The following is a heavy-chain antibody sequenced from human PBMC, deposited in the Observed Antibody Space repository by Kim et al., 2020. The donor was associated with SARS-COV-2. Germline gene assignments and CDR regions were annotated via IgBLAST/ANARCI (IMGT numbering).Heavy chain of an antibody. CDR3: ASLRPHLRLGELSPTYLFDY. V-gene: IGHV4-39*01. CDR2: IYYSGST. D-gene: IGHD3-16*02. J-gene: IGHJ4*02. CDR1: GGSISSSSYY. Sequence: SETLSLTCTVSGGSISSSSYYWGWIRQPPGKGLEWIGSIYYSGSTYYNPSLKSRVTISVDTSKNQFSLKLSSVTAADTAVYYCASLRPHLRLGELSPTYLFDYWGQGTLVTVSS.